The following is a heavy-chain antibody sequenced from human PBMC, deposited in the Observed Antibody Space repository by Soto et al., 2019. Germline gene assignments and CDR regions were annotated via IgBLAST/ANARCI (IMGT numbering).Heavy chain of an antibody. V-gene: IGHV3-23*01. CDR2: ISSGGTTT. J-gene: IGHJ4*02. D-gene: IGHD6-19*01. CDR1: GFSFSTHA. CDR3: AREGGSIGGWFGRKFDS. Sequence: GGSLRLSCTASGFSFSTHAMSWVRQAPGKGLEWVSSISSGGTTTFYAASVEGRFTISRDKSKNTLYLQMNSLRADDAAVYYCAREGGSIGGWFGRKFDSWGQGTQVTVSS.